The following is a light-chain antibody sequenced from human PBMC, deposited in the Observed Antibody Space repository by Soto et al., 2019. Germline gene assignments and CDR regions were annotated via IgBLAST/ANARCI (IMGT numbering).Light chain of an antibody. Sequence: QSALTQPASVSGSPGQSITISCTGTSSDVGGSNYVSWYQHHPGKAPKLMIYEVSDRPSGVSNRFSGSKSGNTASLTISGLQAEDEADYYCSSYTGSSAPYVFGTGTKVTVL. CDR3: SSYTGSSAPYV. CDR1: SSDVGGSNY. CDR2: EVS. V-gene: IGLV2-14*01. J-gene: IGLJ1*01.